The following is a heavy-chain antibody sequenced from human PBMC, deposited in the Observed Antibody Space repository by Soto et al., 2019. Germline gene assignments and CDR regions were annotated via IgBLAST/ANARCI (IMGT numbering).Heavy chain of an antibody. Sequence: QVQLVQSGAEVKKPGSSVKVSCKASGGTFSSYAISWVRQAPGQGLEWMGGIIPIFGTANYAQKFQGRVTITADESTSTAYMELSSLRSEDTAVYYCARDRNYYDRSGYYYTGPPYFDYWGQGTLVTVSS. J-gene: IGHJ4*02. CDR1: GGTFSSYA. V-gene: IGHV1-69*01. CDR3: ARDRNYYDRSGYYYTGPPYFDY. CDR2: IIPIFGTA. D-gene: IGHD3-22*01.